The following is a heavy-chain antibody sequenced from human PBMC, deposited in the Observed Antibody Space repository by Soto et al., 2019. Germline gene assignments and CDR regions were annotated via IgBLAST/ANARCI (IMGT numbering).Heavy chain of an antibody. CDR2: IWYDGSNK. J-gene: IGHJ4*02. CDR3: ARDPELSGLISFDY. V-gene: IGHV3-33*01. D-gene: IGHD1-1*01. CDR1: GFTFSSYG. Sequence: GGSLRLSCAASGFTFSSYGMHWVRQAPGKGLEWVAVIWYDGSNKYYADSVKGRFTISRDNSKNTLYLQMTSLRAEDTAVYYCARDPELSGLISFDYWGQGTLVTVSS.